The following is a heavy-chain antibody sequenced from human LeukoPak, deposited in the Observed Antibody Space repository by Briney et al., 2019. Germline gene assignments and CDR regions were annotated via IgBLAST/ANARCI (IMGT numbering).Heavy chain of an antibody. CDR3: ATAPLGITFGGVIAIPSGDSDAFDI. Sequence: GASVKVSCKVSGYTLTELSMHWVRPAPGKGLEWMGGFDPEDGETIYAQKFQGRVTMTEDTSTDTAYMELSSLRSEDTAVYYCATAPLGITFGGVIAIPSGDSDAFDIWGQGTMVTVSS. V-gene: IGHV1-24*01. CDR1: GYTLTELS. J-gene: IGHJ3*02. CDR2: FDPEDGET. D-gene: IGHD3-16*02.